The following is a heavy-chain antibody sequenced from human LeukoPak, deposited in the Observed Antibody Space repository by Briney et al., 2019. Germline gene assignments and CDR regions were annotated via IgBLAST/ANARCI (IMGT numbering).Heavy chain of an antibody. CDR1: GYSFANSW. Sequence: GESLKISCKGSGYSFANSWVGWVRQMPGKGLEWMGIIYPGDSDIRYRLSFQGQVTISADKSISTAYLQWSSLKASDTAMYYCARQYTSSSGWFDPWGQGTLVTVSS. CDR2: IYPGDSDI. J-gene: IGHJ5*02. D-gene: IGHD6-6*01. CDR3: ARQYTSSSGWFDP. V-gene: IGHV5-51*01.